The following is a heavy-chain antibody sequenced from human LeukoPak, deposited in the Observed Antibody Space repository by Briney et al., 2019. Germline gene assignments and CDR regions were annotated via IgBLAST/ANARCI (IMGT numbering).Heavy chain of an antibody. Sequence: SSVKVSCKASGGTFSSYAISWVRQAPGQGLEWMGRIIPILGIANYAQKFQGRVTITADKSTSTAYMELSSLRSEDTAVYYCARDPNYGSGTTHYWGQGTLVTVSS. V-gene: IGHV1-69*04. J-gene: IGHJ4*02. CDR3: ARDPNYGSGTTHY. CDR1: GGTFSSYA. CDR2: IIPILGIA. D-gene: IGHD3-10*01.